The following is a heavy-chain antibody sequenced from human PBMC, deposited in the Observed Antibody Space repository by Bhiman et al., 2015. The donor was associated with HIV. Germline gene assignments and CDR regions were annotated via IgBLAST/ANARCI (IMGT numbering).Heavy chain of an antibody. CDR1: GFTVSDYY. V-gene: IGHV3-11*04. CDR3: ARRGYSGYEAHFDY. Sequence: VQLVESGGGLVQPGGSLRLSCAASGFTVSDYYMSWIRQAPGKGLEWVSYISSSGGTTYYVDSVKGRFTISRDNAKNSLYLQMNSLRAEDTAVYYCARRGYSGYEAHFDYWGQGTLVTVSS. CDR2: ISSSGGTT. D-gene: IGHD5-12*01. J-gene: IGHJ4*02.